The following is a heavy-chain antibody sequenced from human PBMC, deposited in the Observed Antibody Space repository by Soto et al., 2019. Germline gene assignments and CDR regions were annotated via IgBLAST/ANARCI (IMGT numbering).Heavy chain of an antibody. J-gene: IGHJ4*02. V-gene: IGHV3-23*01. CDR2: ISGSAGST. CDR1: GFSFSRYA. CDR3: AKESERVVPRGHFDY. Sequence: PGGSLRLSCAASGFSFSRYAMSWVRQAPGKGLEWVSAISGSAGSTYYADSVKGRFTISRDNSKNTLYLQMNSLRAEDTAVYYCAKESERVVPRGHFDYWGQGTLVTVSS. D-gene: IGHD2-2*01.